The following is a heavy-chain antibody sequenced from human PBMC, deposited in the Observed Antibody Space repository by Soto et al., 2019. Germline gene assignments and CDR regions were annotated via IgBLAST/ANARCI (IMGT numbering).Heavy chain of an antibody. CDR2: INPNSGGT. Sequence: ASVKVSCKASGYTFTGYYLHWVRQAPGQGLEWMGWINPNSGGTNYAQKFQGRVTMTRDTSISTAYMELSRLRSDDTAVYYCARDWVGVAANHPYYYYGMDVWGQGTTVTVSS. J-gene: IGHJ6*02. CDR3: ARDWVGVAANHPYYYYGMDV. D-gene: IGHD2-15*01. V-gene: IGHV1-2*02. CDR1: GYTFTGYY.